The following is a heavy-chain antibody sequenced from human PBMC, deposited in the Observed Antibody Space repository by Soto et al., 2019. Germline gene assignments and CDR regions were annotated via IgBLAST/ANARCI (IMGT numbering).Heavy chain of an antibody. CDR3: ARGEGSRSNALGH. CDR1: GFSVSNNY. V-gene: IGHV3-66*01. D-gene: IGHD3-16*01. J-gene: IGHJ4*02. Sequence: EVLLEESGGGLVQPGGSLRLSCAASGFSVSNNYMTWVRQAPGKGLEWVAVIQDGGSISYADSVSDRFIISRDNSKNMVFLEMNNLRSGDTAAYISARGEGSRSNALGHWGQGTLVTVSS. CDR2: IQDGGSI.